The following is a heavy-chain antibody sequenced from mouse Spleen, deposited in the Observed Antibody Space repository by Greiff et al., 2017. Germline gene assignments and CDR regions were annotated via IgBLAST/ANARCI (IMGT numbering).Heavy chain of an antibody. CDR1: GYTFTSYD. CDR3: ARSTVVESYWYFDV. Sequence: VHLVESGPELVKPGALVKISCKASGYTFTSYDINWVKQRPGQGLEWIGWIYPGDGSTKYNEKFKGKATLTADKSSSTAYMQLSSLTSENSAVYFCARSTVVESYWYFDVWGAGTTVTVSS. V-gene: IGHV1S56*01. CDR2: IYPGDGST. D-gene: IGHD1-1*01. J-gene: IGHJ1*01.